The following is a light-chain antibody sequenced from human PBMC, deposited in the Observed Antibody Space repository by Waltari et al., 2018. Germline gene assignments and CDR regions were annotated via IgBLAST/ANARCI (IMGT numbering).Light chain of an antibody. V-gene: IGKV4-1*01. CDR3: QQYYSSPPT. CDR1: QNLLYSSNNKNF. Sequence: DIVMTQSPDSLAVSLGERATINCKSSQNLLYSSNNKNFLGWYQLKPGQPPKLLMYWSSTRESGVPDRFSGSGSGTDFTLTISSLQAEDVAVYYCQQYYSSPPTFGQGTRVEI. J-gene: IGKJ1*01. CDR2: WSS.